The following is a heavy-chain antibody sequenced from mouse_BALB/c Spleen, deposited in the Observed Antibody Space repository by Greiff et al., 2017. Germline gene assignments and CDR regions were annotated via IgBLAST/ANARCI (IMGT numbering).Heavy chain of an antibody. D-gene: IGHD2-1*01. V-gene: IGHV1-15*01. Sequence: QVQLKESGAELVRPGASVTLSCKASGYTFTDYEMHWVKQTPVHGLEWIGAIDPETGGTAYNQKFKGKATLTADKSSSTAYMELRSLTSEDSAVYYCTRYGNYGGDDWGQGTSVTVSS. CDR2: IDPETGGT. CDR3: TRYGNYGGDD. CDR1: GYTFTDYE. J-gene: IGHJ4*01.